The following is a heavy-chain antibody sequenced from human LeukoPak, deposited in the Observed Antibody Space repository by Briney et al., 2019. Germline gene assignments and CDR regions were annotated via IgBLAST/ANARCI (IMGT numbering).Heavy chain of an antibody. CDR2: ISSSSSYI. V-gene: IGHV3-21*01. J-gene: IGHJ4*02. Sequence: GGSLRLSCAASGFTFSSYSMNWVRQAPGKGLEWVSSISSSSSYIYYADSVKGRFTISRDNAKNSLYLQMNSLRAEDTAVYYCAKGPRGSGSYYIPPYYFDYWGQGTLVTVSS. CDR1: GFTFSSYS. D-gene: IGHD3-10*01. CDR3: AKGPRGSGSYYIPPYYFDY.